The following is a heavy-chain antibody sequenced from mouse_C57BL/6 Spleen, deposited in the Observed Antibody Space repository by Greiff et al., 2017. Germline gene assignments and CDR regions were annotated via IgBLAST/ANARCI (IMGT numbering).Heavy chain of an antibody. Sequence: VQLQQSGAELVMPGASVKLSCKASGYTFTSYWMHWVKQRPGQGLEWIGEIDPSDSYTNYNQKFKGKSTLTVDKSSSTAYMQLSSLTSEDSAVYYCAIYGSSYPAWFAYWGQGTLVTVSA. CDR3: AIYGSSYPAWFAY. CDR1: GYTFTSYW. J-gene: IGHJ3*01. D-gene: IGHD1-1*01. V-gene: IGHV1-69*01. CDR2: IDPSDSYT.